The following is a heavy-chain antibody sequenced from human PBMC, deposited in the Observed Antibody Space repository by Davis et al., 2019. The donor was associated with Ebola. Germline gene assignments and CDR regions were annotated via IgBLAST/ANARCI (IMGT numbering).Heavy chain of an antibody. CDR2: IIPIFGKA. J-gene: IGHJ6*02. CDR1: GGTISRYG. V-gene: IGHV1-69*06. CDR3: ARGPYGMDV. Sequence: SVKVSCKASGGTISRYGISWVRQAPGQGLEWMGGIIPIFGKANSAPKFQGRVTITADKSTSTAYMELSSLRSEDTAVYYCARGPYGMDVWGQGTTVTVSS.